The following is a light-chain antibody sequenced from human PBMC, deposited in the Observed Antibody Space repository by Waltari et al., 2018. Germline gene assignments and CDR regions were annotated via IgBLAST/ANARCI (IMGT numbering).Light chain of an antibody. CDR2: END. Sequence: QSVLTQPPSVSAAPGQRVTISCSGSTSALGDNYLSCYQQLPGTAPKLLVYENDNRPSEIPDRFSASKSGTSATLAITGLQTGDEADYYCATWDSSLRAEVFGGGTKLTVL. CDR3: ATWDSSLRAEV. CDR1: TSALGDNY. J-gene: IGLJ3*02. V-gene: IGLV1-51*02.